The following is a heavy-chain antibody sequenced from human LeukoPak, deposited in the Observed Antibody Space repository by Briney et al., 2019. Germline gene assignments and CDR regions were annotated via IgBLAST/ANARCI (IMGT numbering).Heavy chain of an antibody. CDR1: GFAFGSEA. CDR3: ARGGDYYDSSGQTYFDY. V-gene: IGHV3-23*01. D-gene: IGHD3-22*01. J-gene: IGHJ4*02. Sequence: PGGSLRLSCAVSGFAFGSEAMSWVRQSPARGLEWVASISPGGGTTYYADYVKGRFTISRDNAKNSLYLQMNSLRAEDTAVYYCARGGDYYDSSGQTYFDYWGQGTLVTVSS. CDR2: ISPGGGTT.